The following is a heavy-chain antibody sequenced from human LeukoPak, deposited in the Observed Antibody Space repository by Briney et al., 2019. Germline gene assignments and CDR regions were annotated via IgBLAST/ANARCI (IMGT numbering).Heavy chain of an antibody. J-gene: IGHJ6*02. V-gene: IGHV3-30*18. CDR3: AKALGGSGSLDV. CDR1: GFTFSSYG. Sequence: GGSLRLSCAASGFTFSSYGMHWVRQAPGKGLEWVAVISYDGSNKYYADSVKGRFTISRDNSKNALYLQMNSLRAEDTAEYYCAKALGGSGSLDVWGQGTTVTVSS. D-gene: IGHD3-3*01. CDR2: ISYDGSNK.